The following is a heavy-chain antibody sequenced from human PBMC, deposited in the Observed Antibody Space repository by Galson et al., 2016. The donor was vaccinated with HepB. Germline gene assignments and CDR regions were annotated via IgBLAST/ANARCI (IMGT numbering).Heavy chain of an antibody. Sequence: VKVSCKASGGTFSNYAISWVRQAPGQGLEWMGGIIPIFGAAHYAQKFQGRVTITADESTSTVYMELSSLRSDDTAVFYCTRDRGDGGMDVWGQGTTVTVSS. J-gene: IGHJ6*02. V-gene: IGHV1-69*13. CDR2: IIPIFGAA. D-gene: IGHD3-10*01. CDR1: GGTFSNYA. CDR3: TRDRGDGGMDV.